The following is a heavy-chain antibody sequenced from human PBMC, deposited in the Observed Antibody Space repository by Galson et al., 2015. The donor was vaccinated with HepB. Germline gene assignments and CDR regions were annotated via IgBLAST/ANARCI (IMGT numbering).Heavy chain of an antibody. Sequence: LSLTCTVSGASISSSLYYWVWIRQPPEKGLEWIGSIYYTGNTYYKSSLKSRVTISADMSKNQFSLKVNSVTAADTAVYYCARAAGDSSTYANDYWGQGTLVTVSS. CDR2: IYYTGNT. J-gene: IGHJ4*02. V-gene: IGHV4-39*07. CDR1: GASISSSLYY. D-gene: IGHD5-18*01. CDR3: ARAAGDSSTYANDY.